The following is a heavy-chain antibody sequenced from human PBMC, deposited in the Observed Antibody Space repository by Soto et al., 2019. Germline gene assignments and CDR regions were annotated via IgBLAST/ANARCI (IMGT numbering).Heavy chain of an antibody. V-gene: IGHV4-59*01. J-gene: IGHJ6*02. CDR2: IYYSGST. Sequence: SETLSLTCTVSGGSISSYYWSRIRQPPGKGLEWIGYIYYSGSTNYNPSLKSRVTISVDTSKNQFSLKLSSVTAADTAVYYCARDKAIFGVGKNYYYYGMDVWGQGTTVTVSS. CDR3: ARDKAIFGVGKNYYYYGMDV. D-gene: IGHD3-3*01. CDR1: GGSISSYY.